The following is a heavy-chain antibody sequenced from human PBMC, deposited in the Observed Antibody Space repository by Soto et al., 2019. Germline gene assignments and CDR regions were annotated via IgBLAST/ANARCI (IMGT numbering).Heavy chain of an antibody. J-gene: IGHJ6*02. Sequence: QVQLRESGPGLVMPSQTLSLTCTVSGDSIGSGNKYWSWIRQAPGKVLEWIVYIFSSGTTYYNPSLKSRLTMSLDTSQNQFSVKLDSVTAADTAVYFCARVPSPFDFYYAMDVWGQGTTVTVS. CDR3: ARVPSPFDFYYAMDV. CDR2: IFSSGTT. V-gene: IGHV4-30-4*01. D-gene: IGHD3-16*01. CDR1: GDSIGSGNKY.